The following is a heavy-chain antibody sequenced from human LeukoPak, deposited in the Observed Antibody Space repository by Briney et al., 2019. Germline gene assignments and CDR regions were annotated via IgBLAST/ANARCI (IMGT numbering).Heavy chain of an antibody. CDR3: AREKGYYYDSSGYHPIDY. D-gene: IGHD3-22*01. CDR1: GGSISSGSYY. V-gene: IGHV4-61*02. J-gene: IGHJ4*02. Sequence: SETLSLTCTVSGGSISSGSYYWSWIRQPAGKGLEWIGRIYTSGSTNYNPSLKSRVTISVDTSKNQFSLKLSSVTAADTAVYYCAREKGYYYDSSGYHPIDYWGQGALVTVSS. CDR2: IYTSGST.